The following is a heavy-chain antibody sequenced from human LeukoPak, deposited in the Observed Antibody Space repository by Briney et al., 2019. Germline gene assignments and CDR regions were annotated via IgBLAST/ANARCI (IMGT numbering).Heavy chain of an antibody. V-gene: IGHV3-23*01. D-gene: IGHD3-10*01. CDR1: GFTFSSYA. Sequence: SGGSLRLSCAASGFTFSSYAMSWVRQAPGKGLEWVSAITGSGGRTYYADSVKGRFTISRDNSKNTLYMQMNSLRAEDTAVYYCAKDLYTYYYGSGGYYNPDYWGQGTLVTVSS. CDR3: AKDLYTYYYGSGGYYNPDY. J-gene: IGHJ4*02. CDR2: ITGSGGRT.